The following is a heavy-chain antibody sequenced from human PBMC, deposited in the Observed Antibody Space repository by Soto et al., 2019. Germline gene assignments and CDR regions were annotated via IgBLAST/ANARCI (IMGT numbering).Heavy chain of an antibody. CDR1: GFTFSSYA. V-gene: IGHV3-23*01. CDR2: ISGSGGST. D-gene: IGHD6-13*01. CDR3: AKTHSSSWYRYFDY. J-gene: IGHJ4*02. Sequence: GGSLRLSCAASGFTFSSYAMSWVRQAPGKGLEWVSAISGSGGSTYYADSVKGRFTISRDNSKNTLCLQMNSLRAEDTAVYYCAKTHSSSWYRYFDYWGQGTLVTVSS.